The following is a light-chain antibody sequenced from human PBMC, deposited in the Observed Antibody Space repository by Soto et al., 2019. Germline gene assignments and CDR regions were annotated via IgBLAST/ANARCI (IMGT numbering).Light chain of an antibody. V-gene: IGLV4-69*01. CDR2: LNSDGSH. J-gene: IGLJ2*01. CDR3: QTWGTGIHVV. Sequence: QLVLTQSPSASASLGASVKLTCTLSSGHSSYAIAWHQQQPEKGPRYLMKLNSDGSHSKGDGLPDRFSGSSSGAERYLTISSLQSEDEADYYCQTWGTGIHVVFGGGTKVTVL. CDR1: SGHSSYA.